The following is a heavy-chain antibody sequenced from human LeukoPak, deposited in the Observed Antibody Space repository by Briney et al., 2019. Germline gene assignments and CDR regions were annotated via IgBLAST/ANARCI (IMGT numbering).Heavy chain of an antibody. CDR2: IYPHDSDT. CDR1: GYSFTTYW. J-gene: IGHJ4*02. CDR3: ARQSRDYGGQGDS. Sequence: GESLKISCKGSGYSFTTYWIAWVRQMPGKGLEWMGIIYPHDSDTRYSPSFQGQDTISADKSISTAYLQWSSLKASATAMYYCARQSRDYGGQGDSWGQGTLVTVSS. D-gene: IGHD4/OR15-4a*01. V-gene: IGHV5-51*01.